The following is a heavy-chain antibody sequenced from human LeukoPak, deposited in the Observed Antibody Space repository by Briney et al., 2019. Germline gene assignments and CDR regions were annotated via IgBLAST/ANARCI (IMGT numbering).Heavy chain of an antibody. J-gene: IGHJ3*02. CDR3: ARASGQTTDAFDI. D-gene: IGHD6-19*01. Sequence: SETLTLTCTVSGDSISSYYWSWIRQPAGKGLEWIGRIYTSGNTNYNPSLKSRVTMSVDTSKNQFSLKLSSVTAADTAVYYCARASGQTTDAFDIWGQGTMVTVSS. V-gene: IGHV4-4*07. CDR2: IYTSGNT. CDR1: GDSISSYY.